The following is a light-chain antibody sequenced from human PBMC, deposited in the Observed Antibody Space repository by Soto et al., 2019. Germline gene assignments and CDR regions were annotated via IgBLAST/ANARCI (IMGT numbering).Light chain of an antibody. J-gene: IGKJ2*01. V-gene: IGKV4-1*01. CDR2: WAS. Sequence: DIVMTQSPDSLAVSLGERATINCKSSQSVLYTSNNKNYLAWYQQKPGQPPKLVIYWASTRESGVPDRFSGSGSGTDFTFTISSLQAEDVAVYYCQQYYSTPYTFGQGTKLEIK. CDR3: QQYYSTPYT. CDR1: QSVLYTSNNKNY.